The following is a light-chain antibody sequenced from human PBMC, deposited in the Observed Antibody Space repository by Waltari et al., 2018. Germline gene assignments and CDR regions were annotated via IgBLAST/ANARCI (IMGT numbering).Light chain of an antibody. J-gene: IGKJ4*01. Sequence: DIQMTQSPSTLSASVGDRFTITCRASKSMSNWLAWYQQKPGKAPKFLTYKASTLESGVPSRISGSGSATEFTLTIISLQPDDFATYYCQQYNSYSLLSFGGGTKVEIK. CDR1: KSMSNW. CDR3: QQYNSYSLLS. V-gene: IGKV1-5*03. CDR2: KAS.